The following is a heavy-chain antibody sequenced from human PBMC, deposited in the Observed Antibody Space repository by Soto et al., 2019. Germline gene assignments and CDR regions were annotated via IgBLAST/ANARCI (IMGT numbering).Heavy chain of an antibody. CDR3: GRQAALWEKVDF. Sequence: LRLSCVVSGFTFAKYWMHWVRQAPGKGLVWVARIETDGTTQTYADSVEGRFTISRDNAKNTLYLHMNSLRAEDTAVYYCGRQAALWEKVDFRGHGTPVTVSS. CDR1: GFTFAKYW. J-gene: IGHJ1*01. V-gene: IGHV3-74*01. D-gene: IGHD3-10*01. CDR2: IETDGTTQ.